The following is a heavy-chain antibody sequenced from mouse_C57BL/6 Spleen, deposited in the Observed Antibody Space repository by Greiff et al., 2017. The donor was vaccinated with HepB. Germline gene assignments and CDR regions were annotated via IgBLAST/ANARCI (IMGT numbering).Heavy chain of an antibody. J-gene: IGHJ2*01. CDR1: GYAFSSYW. CDR3: ARRRGSYYFDY. Sequence: QVQLQQSGAELVKPGASVKISCKASGYAFSSYWMNWVKQRPGKGLEWIGQIYPGDGDTNYNGKFKGKATLTADKSSSTAYMQLCSLTSEDSAVYFCARRRGSYYFDYWGQGTTLTVSS. V-gene: IGHV1-80*01. CDR2: IYPGDGDT.